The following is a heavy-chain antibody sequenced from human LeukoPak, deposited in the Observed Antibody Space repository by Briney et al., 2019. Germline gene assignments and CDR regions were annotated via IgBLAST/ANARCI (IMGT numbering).Heavy chain of an antibody. Sequence: SETLSLTCTVSGGSISSYYWSWIRQPPGKGLEWIGHIYSSGSTNYNPSLKSRVTISVDTSKNQFSLKLSSVTAADTAVYYCARNYDSSGYTVFGYWGRGTLLTVSS. J-gene: IGHJ4*02. V-gene: IGHV4-59*01. CDR1: GGSISSYY. CDR3: ARNYDSSGYTVFGY. D-gene: IGHD3-22*01. CDR2: IYSSGST.